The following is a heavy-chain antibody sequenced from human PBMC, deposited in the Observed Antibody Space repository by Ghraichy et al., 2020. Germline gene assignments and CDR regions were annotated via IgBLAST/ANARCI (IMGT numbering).Heavy chain of an antibody. CDR3: ARANDIVVVVAATDNLGY. D-gene: IGHD2-15*01. V-gene: IGHV1-2*06. CDR1: GYTFTGYY. Sequence: ASVKVSCKASGYTFTGYYMHWVRQAPGQGLEWMGRINPNSGGTNYAQKFQGRVTMTRDTSISTAYMELSRLRSDDTAVYYCARANDIVVVVAATDNLGYWGQGTLVTVSS. J-gene: IGHJ4*02. CDR2: INPNSGGT.